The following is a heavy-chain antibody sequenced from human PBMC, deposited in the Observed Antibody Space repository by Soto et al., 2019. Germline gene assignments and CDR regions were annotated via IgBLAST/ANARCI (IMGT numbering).Heavy chain of an antibody. J-gene: IGHJ6*02. CDR3: AKAGYGDPKYYSYGMDV. Sequence: GGSLRLSCAASGFTFSSYAMSWVRQAPGKGLEWVSAISGSGGSTYYADSVKGRFTISRDSSKNTLYLQMNSLRAEDTAGYYCAKAGYGDPKYYSYGMDVCGQGTTVTVSS. V-gene: IGHV3-23*01. CDR2: ISGSGGST. D-gene: IGHD4-17*01. CDR1: GFTFSSYA.